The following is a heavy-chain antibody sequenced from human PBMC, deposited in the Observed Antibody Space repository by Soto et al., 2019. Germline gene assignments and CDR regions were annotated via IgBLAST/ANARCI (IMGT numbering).Heavy chain of an antibody. J-gene: IGHJ5*02. V-gene: IGHV3-15*07. D-gene: IGHD6-6*01. CDR1: GFTFTNAW. CDR3: AVKGGSSKGWFDP. CDR2: IKSKSDGGTT. Sequence: GGSGRLSCAASGFTFTNAWMNWVRQSPGKGLEWVGRIKSKSDGGTTDYAAPVKGRFTVSRDDSENTLYLQMTSLKIEDTAVYDCAVKGGSSKGWFDPSGQGTLVTVSS.